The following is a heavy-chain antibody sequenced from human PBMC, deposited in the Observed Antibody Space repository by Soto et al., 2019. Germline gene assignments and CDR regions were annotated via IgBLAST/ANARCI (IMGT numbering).Heavy chain of an antibody. J-gene: IGHJ6*02. CDR3: AKGQGRRSTMVRKRNYYYYYGMDV. V-gene: IGHV3-23*01. CDR1: GFTFSSYA. D-gene: IGHD3-10*01. Sequence: HPGGSLRLSCAASGFTFSSYAMSWVRQAPGKGLEWVSAISGSGGSTYYADSVKGRFTISRDNSKNTLYLQMNSLRAEDTAVYYCAKGQGRRSTMVRKRNYYYYYGMDVWGQGTTVTVSS. CDR2: ISGSGGST.